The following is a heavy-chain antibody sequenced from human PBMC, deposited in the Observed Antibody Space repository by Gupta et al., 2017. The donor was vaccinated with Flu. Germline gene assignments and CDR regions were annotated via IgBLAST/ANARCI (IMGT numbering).Heavy chain of an antibody. CDR1: GGSISSSNW. CDR2: IYHSGST. V-gene: IGHV4-4*02. CDR3: AGGDFFWGSRIPQKPTDYYYYGMDV. D-gene: IGHD3-16*01. Sequence: QVQLQESGPGLVKPSGTLSLTCAVSGGSISSSNWWSWVRQPPGKGLEWIGEIYHSGSTNYNPSLKSRVTISVDKSKNQFSLKLSSVTAADTAVYYCAGGDFFWGSRIPQKPTDYYYYGMDVWGQGTTVTVSS. J-gene: IGHJ6*02.